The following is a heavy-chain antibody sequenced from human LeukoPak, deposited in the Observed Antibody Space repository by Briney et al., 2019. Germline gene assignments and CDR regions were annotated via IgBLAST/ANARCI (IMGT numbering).Heavy chain of an antibody. J-gene: IGHJ5*02. CDR1: GFSLSTTVMG. D-gene: IGHD5-12*01. CDR3: VHTPVKDIVAAIAWFDP. CDR2: IYWSDDK. Sequence: SGATLVNPTQTLTLTCTFSGFSLSTTVMGVGWIRQPPGKALEWLAVIYWSDDKRYSPSLKNRLTITKDTSRNQVVLTMTNVDPVDTATHYCVHTPVKDIVAAIAWFDPWGQGILVTVSS. V-gene: IGHV2-5*01.